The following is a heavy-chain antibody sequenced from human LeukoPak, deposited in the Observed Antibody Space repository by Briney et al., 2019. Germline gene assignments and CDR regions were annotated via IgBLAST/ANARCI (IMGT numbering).Heavy chain of an antibody. J-gene: IGHJ3*01. CDR2: INHSGST. CDR1: GGSFSGYY. V-gene: IGHV4-34*01. CDR3: ARVYGGYYFAAFGV. D-gene: IGHD3-22*01. Sequence: PSETLSLTCAVYGGSFSGYYWSWIRQPPGKGLEWIGEINHSGSTNYNPSLKSRVTMSVVTSKNQFSLKLSSVTAADTAVYYCARVYGGYYFAAFGVWGQGAMVTVSS.